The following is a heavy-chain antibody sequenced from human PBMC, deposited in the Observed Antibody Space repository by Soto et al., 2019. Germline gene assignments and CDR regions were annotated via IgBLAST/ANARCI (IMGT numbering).Heavy chain of an antibody. Sequence: SETLSLTCTVSGGSVSSGSYYWSWIRQPPGKGLEWIGYIYYSGSTNYNPSLKSRVTISVDTSKNQFSLKLSSVTAADTAVYYCARGGVVPAAIRFDYWGQGTLVTVS. J-gene: IGHJ4*02. CDR1: GGSVSSGSYY. CDR2: IYYSGST. V-gene: IGHV4-61*01. CDR3: ARGGVVPAAIRFDY. D-gene: IGHD2-2*02.